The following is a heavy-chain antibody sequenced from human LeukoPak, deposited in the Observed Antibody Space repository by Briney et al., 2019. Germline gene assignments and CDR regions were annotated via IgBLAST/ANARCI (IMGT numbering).Heavy chain of an antibody. Sequence: PGGSLRLSCAASGFTLSSYSMNWVRQAPGKGLEWVSSISNSSSYIYYADSVKGRFTISRDNAKNSLYLQRNSLRAEDTAVYYCARDPPSVVVVAATRPDYWGQGSLVTVSS. D-gene: IGHD2-15*01. J-gene: IGHJ4*02. CDR2: ISNSSSYI. CDR3: ARDPPSVVVVAATRPDY. V-gene: IGHV3-21*01. CDR1: GFTLSSYS.